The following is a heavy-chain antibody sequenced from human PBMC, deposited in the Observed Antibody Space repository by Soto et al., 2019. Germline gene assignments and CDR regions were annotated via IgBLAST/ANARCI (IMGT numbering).Heavy chain of an antibody. CDR1: GGTFSSYT. CDR3: ARVRYYGSGSYHYYYGMDV. D-gene: IGHD3-10*01. CDR2: IIPILGIA. V-gene: IGHV1-69*02. Sequence: QVQLVQSGAEVKKPGSSVKVSFKASGGTFSSYTISWVRQAPGQGLEWMGRIIPILGIANYAQKFQGRVTITADKSTSKAYMERSSLRAEDTAVYYCARVRYYGSGSYHYYYGMDVWGQGATVTVSS. J-gene: IGHJ6*02.